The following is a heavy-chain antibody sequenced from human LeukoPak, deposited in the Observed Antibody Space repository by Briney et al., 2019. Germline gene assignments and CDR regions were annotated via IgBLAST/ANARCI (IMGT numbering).Heavy chain of an antibody. V-gene: IGHV4-34*01. CDR1: GGSFSGYY. CDR3: ARGTRGYCSGGSCYRPGGYWFDP. J-gene: IGHJ5*02. D-gene: IGHD2-15*01. Sequence: SETLSLTCAVYGGSFSGYYWSWIRQPPGKGLEWIGEINHSGSTNYNPSLKSRVTISVDTSKNQFSLKLSSVTAADTAVYYCARGTRGYCSGGSCYRPGGYWFDPWGRGTLVTVSS. CDR2: INHSGST.